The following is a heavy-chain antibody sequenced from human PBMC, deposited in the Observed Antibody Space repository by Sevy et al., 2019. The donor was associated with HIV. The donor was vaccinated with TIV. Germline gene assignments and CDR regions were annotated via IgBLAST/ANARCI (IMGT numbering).Heavy chain of an antibody. CDR3: ARESIAVAGIGYYFHY. CDR2: IWYDGRNK. Sequence: GGSLRLSCAAFGFTYNGYGMHWVRQAPGKGLEWVAVIWYDGRNKEFDDSVKGRLTISRENSKNTLYLQMNNLRAEDTAVYYCARESIAVAGIGYYFHYWGQGTLVTVSS. V-gene: IGHV3-33*01. CDR1: GFTYNGYG. D-gene: IGHD6-19*01. J-gene: IGHJ4*02.